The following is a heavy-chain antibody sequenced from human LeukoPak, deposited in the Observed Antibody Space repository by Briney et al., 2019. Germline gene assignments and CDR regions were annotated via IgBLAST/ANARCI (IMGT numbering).Heavy chain of an antibody. V-gene: IGHV3-13*01. D-gene: IGHD3-22*01. J-gene: IGHJ4*02. CDR3: ARGTYYYDSSGPYYFDY. CDR1: GFTFSSYD. Sequence: PGGSLRLSCAASGFTFSSYDMPWVRQATGKGLEWVSAIGTAGDTYYPGSVKGRFTISRENAENSLYLQMNSLRAGDTAVYYCARGTYYYDSSGPYYFDYWGQGTLVTVSS. CDR2: IGTAGDT.